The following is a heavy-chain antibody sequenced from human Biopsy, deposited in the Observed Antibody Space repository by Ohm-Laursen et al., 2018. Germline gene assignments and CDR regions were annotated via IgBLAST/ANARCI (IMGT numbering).Heavy chain of an antibody. V-gene: IGHV1-69*01. Sequence: SSVKVSCKASGVTFDTYAFGWVRQAPGQGLEWMGGRIPYFNTIYYARNFQDRAVITADRSAGTTDMQLSGLRPDDTAVYYCVGGQRGPPIGVTVPGDAFDLWGPGTMVTVSP. CDR2: RIPYFNTI. D-gene: IGHD2/OR15-2a*01. CDR3: VGGQRGPPIGVTVPGDAFDL. J-gene: IGHJ3*01. CDR1: GVTFDTYA.